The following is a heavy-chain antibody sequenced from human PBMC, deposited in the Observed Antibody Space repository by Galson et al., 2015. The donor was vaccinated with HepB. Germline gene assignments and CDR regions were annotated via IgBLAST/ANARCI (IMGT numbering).Heavy chain of an antibody. CDR1: GSTFTSYY. CDR3: ARKYYYGSGSYYSPLDY. CDR2: IIPIFGTA. Sequence: SVKVSCKASGSTFTSYYMHWVRQAPGQGLEWMGGIIPIFGTANYAQKFQGRVTITADESTSTAYMELSSLRSEDTAVHYCARKYYYGSGSYYSPLDYWGQGTLVTVSS. J-gene: IGHJ4*02. V-gene: IGHV1-69*13. D-gene: IGHD3-10*01.